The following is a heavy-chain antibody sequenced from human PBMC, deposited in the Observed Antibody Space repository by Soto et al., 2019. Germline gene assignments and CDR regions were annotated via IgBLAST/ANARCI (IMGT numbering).Heavy chain of an antibody. CDR1: GGSFSPNY. J-gene: IGHJ3*02. CDR3: ARTYDDSGPNSGGYGFDI. D-gene: IGHD3-22*01. CDR2: IYYIGTS. Sequence: SETLSLTCTMSGGSFSPNYWSWIRQPPGKPLEWVGSIYYIGTSSFNPSLKSRVTISLDTSKNQFSLKLSSVTAADTAVYYCARTYDDSGPNSGGYGFDIWGPGTMVTVSS. V-gene: IGHV4-59*01.